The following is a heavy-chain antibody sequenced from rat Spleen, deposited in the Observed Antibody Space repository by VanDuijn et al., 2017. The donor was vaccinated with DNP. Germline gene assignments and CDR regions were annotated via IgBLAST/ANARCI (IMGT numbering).Heavy chain of an antibody. CDR2: VHSAGTT. V-gene: IGHV3-3*01. Sequence: EVQLQESGPGLVKPSQSLSLTCSVTGYSITSSYRWNWIRKFPGNKLEWMGSVHSAGTTNYNPSLKSRISITRDTSKNQLFLQVNSVTTEDTATYYCARWPGYNPPYAMDAWGQGTSVTVSS. CDR1: GYSITSSYR. CDR3: ARWPGYNPPYAMDA. D-gene: IGHD1-4*01. J-gene: IGHJ4*01.